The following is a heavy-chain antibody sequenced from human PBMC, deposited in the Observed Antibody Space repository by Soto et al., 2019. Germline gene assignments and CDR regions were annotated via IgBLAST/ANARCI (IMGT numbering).Heavy chain of an antibody. CDR2: IASNGDGT. V-gene: IGHV3-23*01. D-gene: IGHD3-10*01. CDR1: GFTFSSYA. J-gene: IGHJ4*02. Sequence: EVRLLESGGGWVQPGGSLRLSCAASGFTFSSYAMTWVRQAPGKGLEWVSTIASNGDGTYYADSVKGRFTISRDNSKNTLYLQMNSLRAEGTAVYYCAKDVYIWGQGTLVTVSS. CDR3: AKDVYI.